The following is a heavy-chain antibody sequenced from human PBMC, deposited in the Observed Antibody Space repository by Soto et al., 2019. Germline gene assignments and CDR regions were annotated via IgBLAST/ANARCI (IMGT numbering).Heavy chain of an antibody. CDR3: ARLVGVATSQ. CDR2: IYPGGKT. CDR1: RGALGSGHYP. J-gene: IGHJ4*02. D-gene: IGHD2-21*01. V-gene: IGHV4-30-2*01. Sequence: TRSRPWAVSRGALGSGHYPCTWMRRPPGQGREWIGYIYPGGKTYYSPSVKCRVTIALDTYKSLYSLRLNSLTPADTAVYYCARLVGVATSQWGPGTLVIASS.